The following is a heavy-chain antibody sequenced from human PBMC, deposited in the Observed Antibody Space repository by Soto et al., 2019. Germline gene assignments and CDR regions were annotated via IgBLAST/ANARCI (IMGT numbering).Heavy chain of an antibody. J-gene: IGHJ5*02. CDR1: GYTFNSYG. Sequence: QVQLVQSGGEVKKPGASVRVSCKASGYTFNSYGISWVRQAPGQGLEWMGWLNTYNGNTNYAQTFQGRASMTTDTSTSTAYLELSSLGSDDTAVYYCATDVHYSTSGDRRFDTWGQRTRVTVSS. V-gene: IGHV1-18*01. CDR3: ATDVHYSTSGDRRFDT. D-gene: IGHD6-6*01. CDR2: LNTYNGNT.